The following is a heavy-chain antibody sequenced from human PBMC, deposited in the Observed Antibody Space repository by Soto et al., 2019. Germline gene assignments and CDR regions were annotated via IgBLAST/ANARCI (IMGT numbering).Heavy chain of an antibody. Sequence: QVQLVESGGGVVQPGRSLRLSCAASGFSFSSYGMNWVRQGPGKGLEWVALIYYDGSNKYYADSVKGRFTISRHNSKNTLYLQMNSLRAEDTAVYYCARDEYPGAYSFGYYFDNWGQGTLVTVSS. CDR3: ARDEYPGAYSFGYYFDN. V-gene: IGHV3-33*01. CDR2: IYYDGSNK. D-gene: IGHD5-18*01. J-gene: IGHJ4*02. CDR1: GFSFSSYG.